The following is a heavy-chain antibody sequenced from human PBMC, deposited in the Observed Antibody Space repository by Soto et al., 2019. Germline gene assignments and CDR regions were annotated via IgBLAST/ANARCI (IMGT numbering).Heavy chain of an antibody. V-gene: IGHV3-23*01. Sequence: GGSLRLSCAASGFTFSSYAMNWVRQAPGKGLEWVSAISGSGGTTYYADSVKGRFTMSRDNSENTLYLQMNSLRAEDTAVYYCAKGYCSSTSCYHYYYYMDVWGKGTTDTVSS. CDR2: ISGSGGTT. J-gene: IGHJ6*03. CDR3: AKGYCSSTSCYHYYYYMDV. CDR1: GFTFSSYA. D-gene: IGHD2-2*01.